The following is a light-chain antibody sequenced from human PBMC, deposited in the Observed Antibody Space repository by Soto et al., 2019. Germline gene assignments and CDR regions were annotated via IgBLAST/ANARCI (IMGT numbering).Light chain of an antibody. Sequence: SYELTQPLSVSVALGQTARITCGGNNIGTKSVHWYQQKPGQAPVLGIYRDNNRPSGIPERFSGSNSGNTATLPISRAQAGDEADYSCQVWDSSTVVFGGGTKLTVL. CDR3: QVWDSSTVV. CDR2: RDN. J-gene: IGLJ2*01. CDR1: NIGTKS. V-gene: IGLV3-9*01.